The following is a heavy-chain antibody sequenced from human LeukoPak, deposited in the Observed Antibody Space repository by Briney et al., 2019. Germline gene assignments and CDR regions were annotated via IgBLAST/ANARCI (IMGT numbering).Heavy chain of an antibody. V-gene: IGHV4-39*07. J-gene: IGHJ5*02. CDR1: GGSISSSSYY. Sequence: SETLSLTCTVSGGSISSSSYYWGWIRQPPGKGLEWIGSIYYSGSTNYNPSLKSRVTISVDTSKNQFSLKLSSVTAADTAVYYCARLRRDYYGSGSYRKYNWFDLWGQGTLVTVSS. CDR3: ARLRRDYYGSGSYRKYNWFDL. CDR2: IYYSGST. D-gene: IGHD3-10*01.